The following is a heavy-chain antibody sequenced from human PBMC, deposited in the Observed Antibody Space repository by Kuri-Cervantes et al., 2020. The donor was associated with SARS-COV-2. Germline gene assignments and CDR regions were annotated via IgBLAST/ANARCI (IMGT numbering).Heavy chain of an antibody. CDR2: IYTSGST. V-gene: IGHV4-61*09. J-gene: IGHJ6*04. D-gene: IGHD4-17*01. CDR1: GGSISSGSYY. CDR3: ARPGEFLDV. Sequence: LRLSCTVSGGSISSGSYYWSWIRQPAGKGLEWIGYIYTSGSTNYNPPLKSRVTISVDTSKNQFSLKLSSVTAADTAVYYCARPGEFLDVWGKGTTVTVSS.